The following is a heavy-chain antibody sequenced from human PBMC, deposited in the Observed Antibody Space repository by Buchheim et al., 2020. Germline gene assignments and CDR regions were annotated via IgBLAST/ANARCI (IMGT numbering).Heavy chain of an antibody. CDR2: IYPPDSDT. J-gene: IGHJ4*02. CDR1: GYKFSSYW. CDR3: VRGREYHYGWYFDF. Sequence: EVQLVQSGVEMKKPGESLKISCETSGYKFSSYWIGWVRQMPGKGLEWMGIIYPPDSDTRYSPSLEGQVTISADKSISTAFLQWSSLSASYTATYFCVRGREYHYGWYFDFWGQGT. D-gene: IGHD3-10*01. V-gene: IGHV5-51*01.